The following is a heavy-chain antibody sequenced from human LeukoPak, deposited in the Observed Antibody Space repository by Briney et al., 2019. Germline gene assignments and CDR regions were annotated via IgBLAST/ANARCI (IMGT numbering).Heavy chain of an antibody. CDR2: ISSNGGST. D-gene: IGHD5-12*01. J-gene: IGHJ6*02. CDR3: ARDQILRSFFYYYGMDV. CDR1: GFTFSSYA. Sequence: PGGSRRLSCAASGFTFSSYAMHWVRQAPGKGLEYVSAISSNGGSTYYANSVKGRFTISRDNSKNTLYLQMGSLRAEDMAVYYCARDQILRSFFYYYGMDVWGQGTTVTVSS. V-gene: IGHV3-64*01.